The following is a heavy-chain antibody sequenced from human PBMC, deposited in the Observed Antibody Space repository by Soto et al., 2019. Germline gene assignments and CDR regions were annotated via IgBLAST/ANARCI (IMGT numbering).Heavy chain of an antibody. CDR1: GGTFSSYA. Sequence: VQLVQSGAEVKKPGSSVKVSCKASGGTFSSYAISWVRQAPGQGLEWMGGIIPIFGTANYAQKFQGRVTITADKSTSTAYMELSSLRSEDTAVYYCARYCSGGSCYTGSLDAFDIWGQGTMVTVSS. J-gene: IGHJ3*02. CDR2: IIPIFGTA. V-gene: IGHV1-69*06. CDR3: ARYCSGGSCYTGSLDAFDI. D-gene: IGHD2-15*01.